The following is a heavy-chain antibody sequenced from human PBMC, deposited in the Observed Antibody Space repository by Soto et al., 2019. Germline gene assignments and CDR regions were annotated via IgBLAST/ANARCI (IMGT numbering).Heavy chain of an antibody. CDR3: AREALFPSTVTTIY. CDR2: ISYDGSNK. J-gene: IGHJ4*02. CDR1: GFTFSSYA. Sequence: QVQLVESGGGVVQPGRSLRLSCAASGFTFSSYAMHWVRQAPGKGLEWVAVISYDGSNKYYADSVKGRFTISRDNSKNTLYRQMNSLRAEDTAVYYCAREALFPSTVTTIYWGQGTLVTVSS. V-gene: IGHV3-30-3*01. D-gene: IGHD4-17*01.